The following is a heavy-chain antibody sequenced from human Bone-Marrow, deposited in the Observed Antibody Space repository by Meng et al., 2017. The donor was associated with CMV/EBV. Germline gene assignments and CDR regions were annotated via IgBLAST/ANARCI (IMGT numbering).Heavy chain of an antibody. CDR2: INHSGGT. D-gene: IGHD3-3*01. CDR3: ARTDFWSGHQRGFYYYHGMDV. Sequence: SETLSLTCAVHGGSFSGYYWSWIRQPPAKGLEWSGEINHSGGTNYNPSLKSRVTISVDTSKNQFSLELSSVTAADTAVYYSARTDFWSGHQRGFYYYHGMDVWGQGTTVTVSS. J-gene: IGHJ6*02. V-gene: IGHV4-34*01. CDR1: GGSFSGYY.